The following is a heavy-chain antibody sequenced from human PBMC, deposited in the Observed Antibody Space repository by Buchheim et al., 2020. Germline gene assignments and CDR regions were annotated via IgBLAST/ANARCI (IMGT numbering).Heavy chain of an antibody. V-gene: IGHV4-61*01. Sequence: QVQLQESGPGLVKPSETLSLTCTVSGGSVSSGSYYWSWIRQPPGKGLEWIGYIYYSGSTNYNPPLKSRVTISVDTSKNQFSLKLGSVTAADTAVYYCARSTRSSWGYFDYWGQGTL. D-gene: IGHD6-13*01. CDR3: ARSTRSSWGYFDY. CDR1: GGSVSSGSYY. CDR2: IYYSGST. J-gene: IGHJ4*02.